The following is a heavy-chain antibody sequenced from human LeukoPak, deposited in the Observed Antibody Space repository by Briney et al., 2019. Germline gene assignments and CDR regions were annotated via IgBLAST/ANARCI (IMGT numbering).Heavy chain of an antibody. CDR2: ISGSGGST. V-gene: IGHV3-23*01. CDR3: AKDLVLVPAAFDY. CDR1: GFTFSSYA. J-gene: IGHJ4*02. D-gene: IGHD2-2*01. Sequence: GGSLRLSCAASGFTFSSYAMSWVRQAPGKGLEWVSAISGSGGSTYYADSVKGRFTISRDNTKNTLYLQMNSLRAENTAVYYCAKDLVLVPAAFDYWGQGTLVTVSS.